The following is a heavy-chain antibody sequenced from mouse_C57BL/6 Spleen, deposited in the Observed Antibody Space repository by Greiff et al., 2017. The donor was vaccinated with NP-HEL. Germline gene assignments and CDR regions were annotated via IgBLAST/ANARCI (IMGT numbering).Heavy chain of an antibody. CDR3: ARGNYGSDFDY. CDR2: IYPGDGDT. J-gene: IGHJ2*01. Sequence: QVQLQQSGPELVKPGASVKISCKASGYAFSSSWMNWVKQRPGKGLEWIGRIYPGDGDTNYNGKFKGKATLTADKSSSTAYMQLSSLTSEDSAVYFCARGNYGSDFDYWGKGTTLTVSS. CDR1: GYAFSSSW. V-gene: IGHV1-82*01. D-gene: IGHD1-1*01.